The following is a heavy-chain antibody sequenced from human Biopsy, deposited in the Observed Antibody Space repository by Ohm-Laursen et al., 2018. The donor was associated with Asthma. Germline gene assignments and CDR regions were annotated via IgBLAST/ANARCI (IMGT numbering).Heavy chain of an antibody. CDR2: IYHRGNT. V-gene: IGHV4-31*03. J-gene: IGHJ6*02. Sequence: QPLSLTCSVSGYSISNGGYYWTWVRQRPGKGLEWIGNIYHRGNTKYNPSLKSRLSFSVDTSKNQFSLKLGSVTAADTAIYFCARDYYDFWNRSVYTYFGMDVWGRGTTVVVSS. CDR1: GYSISNGGYY. CDR3: ARDYYDFWNRSVYTYFGMDV. D-gene: IGHD3-3*01.